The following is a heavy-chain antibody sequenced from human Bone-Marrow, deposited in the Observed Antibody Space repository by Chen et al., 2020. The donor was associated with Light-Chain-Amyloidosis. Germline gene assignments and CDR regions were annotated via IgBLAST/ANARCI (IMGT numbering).Heavy chain of an antibody. D-gene: IGHD3-10*01. V-gene: IGHV3-30*03. CDR2: ISYDGSRV. CDR3: ARGRDGRGLDY. Sequence: LVESGGGVVQPGRSLRPSCAASGFTFSSYAMYWVRQAPGKGLEWLAFISYDGSRVSYAGSLKGRFTISRDQSKRKLYLQMNSLGPEDTALYYCARGRDGRGLDYWGQGTLVSVST. CDR1: GFTFSSYA. J-gene: IGHJ4*02.